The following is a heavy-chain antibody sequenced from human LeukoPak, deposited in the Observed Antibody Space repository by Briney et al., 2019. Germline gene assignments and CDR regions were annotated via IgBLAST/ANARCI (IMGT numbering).Heavy chain of an antibody. V-gene: IGHV4-34*01. CDR1: GGSFSGYY. D-gene: IGHD5-24*01. Sequence: SETLSLICAVYGGSFSGYYWSWIRQPPGKGLEWIGEVNHSGSTNYNPSLKSRVAISVDTSKNQFSLKLSSVTAADTAVYYCARVEMATIAFDYWGQGTLVTVSS. CDR2: VNHSGST. J-gene: IGHJ4*02. CDR3: ARVEMATIAFDY.